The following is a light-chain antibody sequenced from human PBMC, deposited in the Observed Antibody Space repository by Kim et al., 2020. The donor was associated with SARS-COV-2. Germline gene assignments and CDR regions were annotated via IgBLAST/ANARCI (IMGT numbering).Light chain of an antibody. J-gene: IGKJ4*01. CDR2: GAS. Sequence: VSPGERASLSCRASQSVSSNLAWYQQRPGQALRLLIYGASTRATGIAARFSGSGSGTEFTLTISSLQSEDFAVYYCQQYDNWPLTFGGGTKVDIK. CDR1: QSVSSN. V-gene: IGKV3-15*01. CDR3: QQYDNWPLT.